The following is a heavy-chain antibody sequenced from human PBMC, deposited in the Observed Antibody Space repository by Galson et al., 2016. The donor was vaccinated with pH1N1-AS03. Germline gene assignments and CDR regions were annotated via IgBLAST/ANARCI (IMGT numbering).Heavy chain of an antibody. CDR1: GFTVSSNY. J-gene: IGHJ3*02. Sequence: SLRLSCAASGFTVSSNYMGWVRQAPGKGLEWVSVFSTGGRAHYADSVMGRFTMSRDNSKNTVYLQMNSLRAEDTAVYYCASVTSAWPTVGAFGIWGQGTVVTVSS. D-gene: IGHD4-23*01. CDR3: ASVTSAWPTVGAFGI. V-gene: IGHV3-53*01. CDR2: FSTGGRA.